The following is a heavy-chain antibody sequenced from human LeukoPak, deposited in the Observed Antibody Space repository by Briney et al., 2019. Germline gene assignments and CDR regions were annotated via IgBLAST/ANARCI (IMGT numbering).Heavy chain of an antibody. CDR3: ARGRVAERGSGNYYFYYGMDV. CDR2: IWYDGSKK. Sequence: GGSLRLSCAASGFTFSTYGMHWVRQAPGKGLEWVAVIWYDGSKKYYADSVKGRFTISRDNSKNTLYLQMNSLRAEDTAVYYCARGRVAERGSGNYYFYYGMDVWGQGTTVTVSS. CDR1: GFTFSTYG. V-gene: IGHV3-33*01. J-gene: IGHJ6*02. D-gene: IGHD6-19*01.